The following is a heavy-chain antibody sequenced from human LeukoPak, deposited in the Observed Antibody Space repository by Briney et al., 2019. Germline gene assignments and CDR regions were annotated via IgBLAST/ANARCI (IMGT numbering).Heavy chain of an antibody. CDR2: IYYSGST. V-gene: IGHV4-59*01. CDR3: ARTKQGIAAVGHAFDI. J-gene: IGHJ3*02. Sequence: PETLSLTCTVSGGSISSYYWSWIRQPPGKGLEWIGYIYYSGSTNYNPSLKSRVTISVDTSKNQFSLKLSSVTAADTAVYYCARTKQGIAAVGHAFDIWGQGTMVTVSS. D-gene: IGHD6-13*01. CDR1: GGSISSYY.